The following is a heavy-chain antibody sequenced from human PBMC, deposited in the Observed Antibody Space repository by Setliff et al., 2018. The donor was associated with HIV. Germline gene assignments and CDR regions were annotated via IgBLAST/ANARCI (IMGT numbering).Heavy chain of an antibody. CDR1: GGSITTGSYY. CDR3: ARDDRYNWNYHYFDY. Sequence: SETLSLTCTVSGGSITTGSYYWSWIRQPAGQGLEWIGHIYASDSSGSTNYNPSLKSRVTISLDTSKNQFSLKLSSVAAADTAVYYCARDDRYNWNYHYFDYWGQGTLVTVSS. J-gene: IGHJ4*02. V-gene: IGHV4-61*09. CDR2: IYASDSSGST. D-gene: IGHD1-7*01.